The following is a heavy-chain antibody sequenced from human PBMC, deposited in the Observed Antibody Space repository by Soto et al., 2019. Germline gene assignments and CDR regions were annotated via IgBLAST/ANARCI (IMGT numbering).Heavy chain of an antibody. Sequence: QVQLVQSGAEVKKPGSSVEVSCKASGGTFSSYAISWVRQAPGQGLEWMGGIIPIFGTANYAQKFQGRVTITADESTSTAYMELSSLRSEDTAVYYWARARTTGIAAAGTLGYYYYGMDVWGQGTTVTVSS. V-gene: IGHV1-69*01. CDR2: IIPIFGTA. J-gene: IGHJ6*02. CDR1: GGTFSSYA. CDR3: ARARTTGIAAAGTLGYYYYGMDV. D-gene: IGHD6-13*01.